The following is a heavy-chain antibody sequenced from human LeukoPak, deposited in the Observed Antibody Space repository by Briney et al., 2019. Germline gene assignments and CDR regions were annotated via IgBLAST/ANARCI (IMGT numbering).Heavy chain of an antibody. J-gene: IGHJ4*02. V-gene: IGHV1-8*01. CDR1: GYNFNNHD. D-gene: IGHD3-22*01. Sequence: ASVKVSCKASGYNFNNHDINWVRQATGQGLEWLGRMNPNSGNAGYAKKLQGRVTMTWDSSTNTAYLQVTALRPDDTAVYYCAKSSGDYFFDYWGQGTLVTVSS. CDR2: MNPNSGNA. CDR3: AKSSGDYFFDY.